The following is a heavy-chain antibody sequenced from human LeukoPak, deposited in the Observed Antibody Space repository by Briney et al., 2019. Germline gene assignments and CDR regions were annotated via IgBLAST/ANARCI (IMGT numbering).Heavy chain of an antibody. CDR1: GFTFSSSA. CDR3: ANGNNGDYVRLDY. D-gene: IGHD4-17*01. V-gene: IGHV3-23*01. CDR2: INDSGGRA. J-gene: IGHJ4*02. Sequence: PGGSLRLSCAAPGFTFSSSAMSWVRQAPGKGLEWVSTINDSGGRAYYADSVKGRFTISRDRSKNTLYLQMNSLRAEDTAVYYCANGNNGDYVRLDYWGQGTLVTVSS.